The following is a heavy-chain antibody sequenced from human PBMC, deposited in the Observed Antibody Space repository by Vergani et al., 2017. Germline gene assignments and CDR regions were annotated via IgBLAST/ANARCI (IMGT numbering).Heavy chain of an antibody. Sequence: QVQLQESGPGLVRPSETLSLTCTVSGGSLSGYYWNWIRQTPGEGLEWIGYVEDSGYLNYNPSLKTRVSMSSDTSNNQFSLMLSSVTVADAAVYYCARSIVSRNPPDYCDNWGQGTLVTVSS. V-gene: IGHV4-59*01. CDR2: VEDSGYL. J-gene: IGHJ4*02. D-gene: IGHD1-14*01. CDR3: ARSIVSRNPPDYCDN. CDR1: GGSLSGYY.